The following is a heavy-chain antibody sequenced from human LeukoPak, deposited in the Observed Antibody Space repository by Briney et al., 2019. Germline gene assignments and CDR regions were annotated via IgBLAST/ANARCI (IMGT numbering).Heavy chain of an antibody. J-gene: IGHJ6*02. V-gene: IGHV4-39*07. CDR2: IYYSGST. Sequence: SETLSLTCSVSGGSISSSSYYWGWIRQPPGKGLEWIGSIYYSGSTYYNPSLKSQVTISVDTSKNQFSLKLSSVTAADTAVYYCAREVATESQDYYYGMDVWGQGTTVTVSS. D-gene: IGHD5-12*01. CDR3: AREVATESQDYYYGMDV. CDR1: GGSISSSSYY.